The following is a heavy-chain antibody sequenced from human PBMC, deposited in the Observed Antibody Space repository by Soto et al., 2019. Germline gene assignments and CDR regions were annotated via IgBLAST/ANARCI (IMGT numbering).Heavy chain of an antibody. Sequence: GGSLRLSCAASGFTFSSYAMHWVRQAPGKGLEWVAVISYDGSNKYYADSVKGRFTISRDNSKNTLYLQMNSLRAEDTAVYYCARDRGAARPIPNDAFDIWGQGTMVTVSS. V-gene: IGHV3-30-3*01. D-gene: IGHD6-6*01. CDR1: GFTFSSYA. J-gene: IGHJ3*02. CDR3: ARDRGAARPIPNDAFDI. CDR2: ISYDGSNK.